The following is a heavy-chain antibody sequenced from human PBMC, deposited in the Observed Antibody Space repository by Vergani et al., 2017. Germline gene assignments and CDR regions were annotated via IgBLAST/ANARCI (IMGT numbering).Heavy chain of an antibody. D-gene: IGHD3-10*01. CDR1: GFTFSSYS. Sequence: VQLVESGGGVVQPGRSLRLSCAASGFTFSSYSMNWVRQAPGKGLEWVSYISSSSSTIYYADSVKGRFTISRDNAKNSLYLQMNSLRAEDTAVYYCARGDGSGSYDYWGQGTLVTVSS. J-gene: IGHJ4*02. CDR2: ISSSSSTI. CDR3: ARGDGSGSYDY. V-gene: IGHV3-48*04.